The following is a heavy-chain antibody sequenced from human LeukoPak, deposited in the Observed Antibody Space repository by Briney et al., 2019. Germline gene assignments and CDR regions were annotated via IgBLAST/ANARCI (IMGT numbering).Heavy chain of an antibody. Sequence: GASVKVSCKVSGYTLTELSMHWVRQAPGKGLEWMGGFDPEDGETIYAQKFQGRVTMTEDTSTDTAYMELSSLRSEDTAVYYCATKSSGSYARFAFDIWGQGTMVTVSS. CDR3: ATKSSGSYARFAFDI. CDR2: FDPEDGET. D-gene: IGHD1-26*01. V-gene: IGHV1-24*01. J-gene: IGHJ3*02. CDR1: GYTLTELS.